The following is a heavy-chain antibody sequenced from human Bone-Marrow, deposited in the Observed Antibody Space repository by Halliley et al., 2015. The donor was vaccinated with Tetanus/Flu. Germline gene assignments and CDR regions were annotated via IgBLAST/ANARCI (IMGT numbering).Heavy chain of an antibody. D-gene: IGHD4-17*01. CDR1: GYTFSSSG. V-gene: IGHV1-18*04. CDR2: ISGYNGHT. Sequence: QLVQSGAEVKKPGASVKVSCKASGYTFSSSGVSWVRQAPGQGLEWMGWISGYNGHTNSAQKFQGRVIMTTDTSTSTAYMELRSLRSDATAMYYCAFPSGDSQIDFFGMPVWGQVTTVTVSS. CDR3: AFPSGDSQIDFFGMPV. J-gene: IGHJ6*02.